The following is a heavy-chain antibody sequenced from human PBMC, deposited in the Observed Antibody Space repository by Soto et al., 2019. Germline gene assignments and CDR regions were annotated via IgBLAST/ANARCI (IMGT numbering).Heavy chain of an antibody. CDR2: IIPIFGTA. V-gene: IGHV1-69*06. J-gene: IGHJ4*02. D-gene: IGHD3-22*01. CDR1: GGTFSSYA. CDR3: ARYTPRGNYYDSSGYYYFDY. Sequence: ASVKVSCKASGGTFSSYAISWVRQAPGQGLEWMGGIIPIFGTANYAQKFQGRVTITADKSTSTAYMELSSLRSEDTAVYYCARYTPRGNYYDSSGYYYFDYWGQGTLVIVSS.